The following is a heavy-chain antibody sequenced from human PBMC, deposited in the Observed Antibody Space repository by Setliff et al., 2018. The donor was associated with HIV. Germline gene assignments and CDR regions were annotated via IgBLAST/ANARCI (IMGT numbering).Heavy chain of an antibody. CDR3: ARVFSSSWYGIDY. CDR2: ISYDGSNI. J-gene: IGHJ4*02. CDR1: GFTYSNYA. V-gene: IGHV3-30*01. D-gene: IGHD6-13*01. Sequence: GGSLRLSCAASGFTYSNYAMHWVRQAPGKGLEWMALISYDGSNIHYADSVKGRFTISRDDPKNTLYLQMNSLRTEDTALYYCARVFSSSWYGIDYWGQGTLVTVSS.